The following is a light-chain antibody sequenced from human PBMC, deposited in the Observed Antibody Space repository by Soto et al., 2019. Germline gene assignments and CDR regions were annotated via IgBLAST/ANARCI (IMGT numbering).Light chain of an antibody. V-gene: IGKV3-20*01. CDR2: DAS. CDR3: QQYGSSPYT. J-gene: IGKJ2*01. Sequence: EIVLTQSPGTLSLSPGERATLSCRASQSVSSSYLAWHQQKPGQAPRLLIYDASSRATGITDRFSGSGSGKDFTLTISRLEPEDFAVYYCQQYGSSPYTFGQGAKLEIK. CDR1: QSVSSSY.